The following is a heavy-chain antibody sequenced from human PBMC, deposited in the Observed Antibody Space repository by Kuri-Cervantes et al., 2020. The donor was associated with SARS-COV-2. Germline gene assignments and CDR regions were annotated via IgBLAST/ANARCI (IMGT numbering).Heavy chain of an antibody. V-gene: IGHV3-30*02. Sequence: GGSLRLSCAASGFTFSSYGMHWVRQAPGKGLEWVAVIWYDGSNKYYADSVKGRFTISRDNSKNTLYLQMNSLRAEDTAVYYCAKGGGPGSYIPLDYWGQGTLVTVSS. J-gene: IGHJ4*02. D-gene: IGHD1-26*01. CDR1: GFTFSSYG. CDR2: IWYDGSNK. CDR3: AKGGGPGSYIPLDY.